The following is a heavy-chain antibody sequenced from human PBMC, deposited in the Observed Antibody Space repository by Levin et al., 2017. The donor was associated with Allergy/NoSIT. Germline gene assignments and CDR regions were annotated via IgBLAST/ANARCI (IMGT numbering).Heavy chain of an antibody. Sequence: SETLSLTCTVSGGSMNSGGFYWSWIRQHPGKGLEWIGYIHHRGSTHYNPSLKSRLTISVDTSKNQFSLILRSVTAADTAVYFCARDSTSFQMDYGGQGTLVTVSS. CDR2: IHHRGST. CDR3: ARDSTSFQMDY. V-gene: IGHV4-31*03. CDR1: GGSMNSGGFY. D-gene: IGHD2-2*01. J-gene: IGHJ4*02.